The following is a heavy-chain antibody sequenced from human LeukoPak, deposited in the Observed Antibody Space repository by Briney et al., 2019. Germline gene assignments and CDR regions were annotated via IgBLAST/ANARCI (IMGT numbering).Heavy chain of an antibody. D-gene: IGHD2-15*01. J-gene: IGHJ4*02. Sequence: GESLKISCKGSGYSFTSYWIGWVRQMPGKGLEWMGIIYPGDSDTRYSPSLQGQVIISADKSISTAYLQWNSLKASDTAIYYCARFLVVVAANYYFDYWGQGTLVTVSS. CDR1: GYSFTSYW. CDR2: IYPGDSDT. V-gene: IGHV5-51*01. CDR3: ARFLVVVAANYYFDY.